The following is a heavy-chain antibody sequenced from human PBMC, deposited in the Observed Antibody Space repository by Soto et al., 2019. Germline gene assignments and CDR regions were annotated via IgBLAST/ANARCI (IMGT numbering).Heavy chain of an antibody. CDR1: GFTFSSYA. D-gene: IGHD2-15*01. CDR2: IGTAGDT. CDR3: ARVRRNCSGGSCYGMDV. V-gene: IGHV3-13*01. Sequence: GGSVRLSCAASGFTFSSYAMHWVRQAPGKGLEWVSAIGTAGDTYYPGSVKGRFTISRENAKNSLYLQMNSLRAEDTAVYYCARVRRNCSGGSCYGMDVWGQGTTVTVSS. J-gene: IGHJ6*02.